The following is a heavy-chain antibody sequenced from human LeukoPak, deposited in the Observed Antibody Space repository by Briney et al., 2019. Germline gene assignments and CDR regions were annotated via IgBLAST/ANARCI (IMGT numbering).Heavy chain of an antibody. CDR3: ARDFSGDYYFDY. CDR1: GFTFSSYS. D-gene: IGHD7-27*01. CDR2: ISSSSSYI. V-gene: IGHV3-21*06. Sequence: PGGSLRLSCAASGFTFSSYSVNWVRQAPGKGLEWVSSISSSSSYIYYADSVKGRFTISRDDSKSTLFLQMNSLRAEDTAVYYCARDFSGDYYFDYWGQGTLVTVSS. J-gene: IGHJ4*02.